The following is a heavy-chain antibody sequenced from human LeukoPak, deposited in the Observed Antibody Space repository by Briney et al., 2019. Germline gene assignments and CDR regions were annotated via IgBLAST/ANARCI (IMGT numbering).Heavy chain of an antibody. CDR1: GGSISSYY. V-gene: IGHV4-59*01. CDR2: IYYSGST. CDR3: ARFIRGGIEDY. D-gene: IGHD3-16*01. J-gene: IGHJ4*02. Sequence: SETLSLTCTVSGGSISSYYWSWIRQPPGKGLEWIGYIYYSGSTNYNPSLKSRVTISVDTSKNQFSLKLSSVTAADTAVYYCARFIRGGIEDYWGQGTLVTVSS.